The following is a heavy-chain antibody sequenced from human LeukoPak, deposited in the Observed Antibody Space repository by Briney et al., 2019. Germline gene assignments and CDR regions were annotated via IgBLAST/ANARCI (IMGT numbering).Heavy chain of an antibody. CDR3: ARDPGDSGSRFDY. CDR2: ISSSSYI. J-gene: IGHJ4*02. D-gene: IGHD1-26*01. V-gene: IGHV3-21*01. Sequence: KPGGSLRLSCAASGFTFSSYSMNWVRQAPGKGLEWVSSISSSSYIYYADSVKGRFTISRDNAKNSLYLQMNSLRAEDTAVYYCARDPGDSGSRFDYWGQGTLVTVSS. CDR1: GFTFSSYS.